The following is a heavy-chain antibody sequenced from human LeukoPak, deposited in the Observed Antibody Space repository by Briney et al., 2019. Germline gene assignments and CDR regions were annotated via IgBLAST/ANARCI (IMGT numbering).Heavy chain of an antibody. CDR3: ARERHDYGDFDY. CDR1: GYTFPNYD. Sequence: ASVRVSCKTSGYTFPNYDIYWVRQAPGQGLEWMGGIILIFDTANYAQKFKGRLTITADKSTSTAYMELSSLRSEDTAVYYCARERHDYGDFDYWGQGTLVTVSS. J-gene: IGHJ4*02. D-gene: IGHD4-17*01. CDR2: IILIFDTA. V-gene: IGHV1-69*06.